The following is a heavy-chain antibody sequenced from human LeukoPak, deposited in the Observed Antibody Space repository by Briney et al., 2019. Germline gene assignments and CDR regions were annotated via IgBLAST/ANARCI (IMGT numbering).Heavy chain of an antibody. CDR3: AKDRYCSGGSCYTPDY. J-gene: IGHJ4*02. CDR1: GFSFTSYA. CDR2: TSGSGGST. D-gene: IGHD2-15*01. Sequence: GGSLRLSCAASGFSFTSYAMTRVRQAPGKGLEWVSVTSGSGGSTHYADSVKGRFTISRDNSKNTLYLQMNSLRAEDTAVYYCAKDRYCSGGSCYTPDYWGQGTLVTVSS. V-gene: IGHV3-23*01.